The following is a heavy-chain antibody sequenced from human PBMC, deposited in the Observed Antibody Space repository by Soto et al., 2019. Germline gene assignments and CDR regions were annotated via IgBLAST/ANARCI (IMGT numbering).Heavy chain of an antibody. CDR1: GFTFSSYA. D-gene: IGHD5-12*01. V-gene: IGHV3-23*01. J-gene: IGHJ6*02. CDR3: AKDNSGYDLVYYYYGMDV. Sequence: GSLRLSCAASGFTFSSYAMSWVRQAPGKGLEWVSAISGSGGSTYYADSVKGRFTISRDNSKNTLHLQMNSLRAEDTAVYYCAKDNSGYDLVYYYYGMDVWGQGTTVTVSS. CDR2: ISGSGGST.